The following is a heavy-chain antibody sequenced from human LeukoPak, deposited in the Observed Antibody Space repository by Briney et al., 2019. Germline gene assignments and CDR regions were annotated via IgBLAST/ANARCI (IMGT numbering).Heavy chain of an antibody. CDR3: ARVAPSSSWYTAFDI. CDR1: GGTFSSYA. CDR2: IIPIFGTA. D-gene: IGHD6-13*01. Sequence: VSSVKVSCKASGGTFSSYAISWVRQAPGQGLEWMGRIIPIFGTANYAQKFQGRVTITTDESTSTAYMELSSLRSEVTAVYYCARVAPSSSWYTAFDIWGQGTMVTVSS. V-gene: IGHV1-69*05. J-gene: IGHJ3*02.